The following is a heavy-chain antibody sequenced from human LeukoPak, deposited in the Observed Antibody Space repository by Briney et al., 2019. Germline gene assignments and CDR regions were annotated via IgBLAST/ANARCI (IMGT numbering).Heavy chain of an antibody. Sequence: PSETLSLTCAVYGGSFSGYYWSWIRQPPGKGLEWIGEINHSGSTNYNPSPKSRVTISVDTSKNQFSLKLSSVTAADTAVYYCARGSRDSSGYYYGFDYWGQGTLVTVSS. V-gene: IGHV4-34*01. J-gene: IGHJ4*02. CDR2: INHSGST. CDR1: GGSFSGYY. CDR3: ARGSRDSSGYYYGFDY. D-gene: IGHD3-22*01.